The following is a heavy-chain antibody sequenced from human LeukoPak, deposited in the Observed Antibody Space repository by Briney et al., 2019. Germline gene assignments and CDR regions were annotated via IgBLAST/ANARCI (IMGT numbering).Heavy chain of an antibody. D-gene: IGHD1-26*01. Sequence: PSETLSLTCTVSGGSISSSGYYWGWIRQPPGKGLEWIASIYYSGSTYYNPSLKSRVTISVDTYKNQLSLNLSSLTAADTAVYYCARHEYSGSYYGLSWFDPWGQGTLVTVSS. V-gene: IGHV4-39*01. CDR1: GGSISSSGYY. CDR3: ARHEYSGSYYGLSWFDP. J-gene: IGHJ5*02. CDR2: IYYSGST.